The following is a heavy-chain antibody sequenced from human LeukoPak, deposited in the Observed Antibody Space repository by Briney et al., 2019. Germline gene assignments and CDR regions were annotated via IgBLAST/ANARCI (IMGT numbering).Heavy chain of an antibody. J-gene: IGHJ4*02. CDR1: GFTFDDYA. V-gene: IGHV3-9*01. D-gene: IGHD1-26*01. CDR3: ARVGSGSYYGDYFDY. CDR2: ISWNSGSI. Sequence: GRSLRLSCAASGFTFDDYAMHWVRQAPGKGLEWVSGISWNSGSIGYADSVKGRFTISRDNAKNSLYLQMNSLRAEDTALYYCARVGSGSYYGDYFDYWGQGTLVTVSS.